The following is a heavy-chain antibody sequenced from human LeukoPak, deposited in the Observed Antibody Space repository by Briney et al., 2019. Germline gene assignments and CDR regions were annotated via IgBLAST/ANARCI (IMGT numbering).Heavy chain of an antibody. CDR1: GGSLSSHY. CDR2: IFSGGST. CDR3: ARGRGPLRVECGD. D-gene: IGHD3-10*01. Sequence: SEPLSLTCNVSGGSLSSHYCSWIRQAPAKELEWIGFIFSGGSTNYNPSLKSRVSISMDKSQNQFSLKLTSVTAADTAVYYCARGRGPLRVECGDWGQGALVTVSS. J-gene: IGHJ4*02. V-gene: IGHV4-4*09.